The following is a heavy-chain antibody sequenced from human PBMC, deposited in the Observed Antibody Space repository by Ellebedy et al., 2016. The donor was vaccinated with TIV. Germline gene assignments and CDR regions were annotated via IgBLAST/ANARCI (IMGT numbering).Heavy chain of an antibody. Sequence: GESLKISCAASGFTFSSYAMHWVRQAPGKGLEWVAVISYDGSNKYYADSVKGRFTISRDNSKNTLYLQMNSLRAEDTAVYYCARERYCSGGSCYSGWFDPWGQGTLVTVSS. CDR3: ARERYCSGGSCYSGWFDP. CDR2: ISYDGSNK. J-gene: IGHJ5*02. V-gene: IGHV3-30*04. D-gene: IGHD2-15*01. CDR1: GFTFSSYA.